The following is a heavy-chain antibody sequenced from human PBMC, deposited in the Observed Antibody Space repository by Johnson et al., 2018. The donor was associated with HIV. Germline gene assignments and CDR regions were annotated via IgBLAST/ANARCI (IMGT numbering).Heavy chain of an antibody. J-gene: IGHJ3*02. V-gene: IGHV3-30*04. Sequence: QVQLVESGGGVVQPGRSLRLSCAASGFTFSSFAMHWVRQAPGKGLEWVAVISYDGGNEYYAASVKGRFTISRDISKNTLYLQMNSLRAEDTAVYYCARDHTMIVWGGAFDIWGQGTMVTVSS. D-gene: IGHD3-22*01. CDR2: ISYDGGNE. CDR3: ARDHTMIVWGGAFDI. CDR1: GFTFSSFA.